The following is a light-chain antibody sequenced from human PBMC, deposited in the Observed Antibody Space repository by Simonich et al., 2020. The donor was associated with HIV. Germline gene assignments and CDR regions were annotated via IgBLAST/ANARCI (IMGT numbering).Light chain of an antibody. CDR3: QQYHSYSVT. V-gene: IGKV1-5*03. Sequence: DIQMTQSPSTLSASVGDRVTITCRASLSISSWLAWYQQKPGKAPKLLIYKASNLETGVPSRFRGSGSGTEYTLTISSLQPDDFATYYCQQYHSYSVTFGGGTKVEIK. J-gene: IGKJ4*01. CDR2: KAS. CDR1: LSISSW.